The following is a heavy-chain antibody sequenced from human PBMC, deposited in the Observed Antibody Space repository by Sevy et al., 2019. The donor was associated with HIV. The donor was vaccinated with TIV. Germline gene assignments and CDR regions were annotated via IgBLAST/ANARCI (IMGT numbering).Heavy chain of an antibody. D-gene: IGHD2-21*02. CDR2: IYYSGST. CDR1: GGSMTSYY. CDR3: ARSVGTGNYFDY. J-gene: IGHJ4*02. Sequence: SETLSLTYTVSGGSMTSYYWNWIRQPPGKGLEWIGYIYYSGSTNYNPSLKSQVTMSVDTSKNRFSLTLISVTAADTAVYHCARSVGTGNYFDYWGQGALVTVSS. V-gene: IGHV4-59*13.